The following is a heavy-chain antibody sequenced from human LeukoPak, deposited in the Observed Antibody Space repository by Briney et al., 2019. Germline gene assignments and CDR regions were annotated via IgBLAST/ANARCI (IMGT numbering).Heavy chain of an antibody. CDR1: GGSVTITNSY. CDR2: MNYGGRS. D-gene: IGHD1-14*01. J-gene: IGHJ6*03. CDR3: ARAHRGFVTSYNQYYYHMDV. Sequence: SETLSLTCSVSGGSVTITNSYWVWIRQAPGKTLEWIGSMNYGGRSSYNPSLKSRVSISVDTSVNQFSLKLTSVTAADTAVYYCARAHRGFVTSYNQYYYHMDVWGKGTTVTVSS. V-gene: IGHV4-39*07.